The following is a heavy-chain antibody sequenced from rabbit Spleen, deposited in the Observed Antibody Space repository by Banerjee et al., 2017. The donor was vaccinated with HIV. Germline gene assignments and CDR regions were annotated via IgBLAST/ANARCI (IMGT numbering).Heavy chain of an antibody. V-gene: IGHV1S45*01. CDR2: INASTGKP. D-gene: IGHD2-1*01. CDR1: GFSFSDRDV. CDR3: ARDLVGVIGWNFYL. Sequence: QEQLVESGGGLVQPEGSLTLTCKASGFSFSDRDVMCWVRQAPGKGLQWIACINASTGKPVYATWASGRFTIPRTSSTTVTLRMTSLTAADRATYFCARDLVGVIGWNFYLWGQGTLVTVS. J-gene: IGHJ4*01.